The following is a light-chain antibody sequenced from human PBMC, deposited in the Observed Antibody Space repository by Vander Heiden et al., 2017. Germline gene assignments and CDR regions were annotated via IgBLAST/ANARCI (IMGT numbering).Light chain of an antibody. CDR1: KLGDKY. V-gene: IGLV3-1*01. CDR2: QDS. J-gene: IGLJ2*01. Sequence: SYELTQPPSVSVSPGQPASITCSGDKLGDKYACWYQQKPGQSPVLVIYQDSKRPSGIPERFSGSNSGNTATLTISGTQAVDEADYYCQAWDSSTAVFGGGTKLTVL. CDR3: QAWDSSTAV.